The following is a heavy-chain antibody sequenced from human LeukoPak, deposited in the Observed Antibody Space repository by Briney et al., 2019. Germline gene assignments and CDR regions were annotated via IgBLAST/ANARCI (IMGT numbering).Heavy chain of an antibody. D-gene: IGHD3-22*01. J-gene: IGHJ3*02. CDR2: IYHSGST. CDR1: GGSISSSNW. Sequence: SGTLSLTCAVSGGSISSSNWWSWVRQPPGKGLEWIGEIYHSGSTNYNPSLKSRVTISVDTSKNQFSLKLSSVTAADTAVYFCARGPYSYDSSGAFDIWGQGTVVTVSS. V-gene: IGHV4-4*02. CDR3: ARGPYSYDSSGAFDI.